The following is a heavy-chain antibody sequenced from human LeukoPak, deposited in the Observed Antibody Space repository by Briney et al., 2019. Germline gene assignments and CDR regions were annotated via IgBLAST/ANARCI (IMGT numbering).Heavy chain of an antibody. CDR3: ARGYYYDSSGYLFDP. CDR2: IYYSGST. J-gene: IGHJ5*02. D-gene: IGHD3-22*01. V-gene: IGHV4-59*01. Sequence: PSETLSLTCTVSGGSISSYYWSWIRPPPGKGLEWIGYIYYSGSTNYNPSLKSRVTISVDTSKNQFSLKLSSVTAADTAVYYCARGYYYDSSGYLFDPWGQGTLVTVSS. CDR1: GGSISSYY.